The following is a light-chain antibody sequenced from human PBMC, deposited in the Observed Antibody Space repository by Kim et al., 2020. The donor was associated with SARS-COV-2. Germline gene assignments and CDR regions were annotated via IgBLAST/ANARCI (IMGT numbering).Light chain of an antibody. V-gene: IGLV3-1*01. CDR3: QAWDSSNVV. J-gene: IGLJ2*01. CDR2: QDS. CDR1: KLGDKY. Sequence: SYELTQPPSVSVSPGQIASITCSGDKLGDKYACWYQQKPGQSPVLVIYQDSKRPSGIPERFSGSNSGNTATLTISGTQAMDEADYYCQAWDSSNVVFGGG.